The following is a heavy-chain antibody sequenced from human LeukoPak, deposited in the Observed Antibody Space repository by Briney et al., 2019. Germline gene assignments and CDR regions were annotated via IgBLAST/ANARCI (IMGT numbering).Heavy chain of an antibody. V-gene: IGHV3-48*01. CDR2: IGGSGTTI. J-gene: IGHJ4*02. CDR1: GFTFSSYS. CDR3: ARVRDYGDYPPDY. D-gene: IGHD4-17*01. Sequence: GGSLRLSCAASGFTFSSYSMNWVRQAPGKGLEWVSYIGGSGTTIYYADSVKGRFTISRDNAKNSLYLQMSSLRAEDTAVYYCARVRDYGDYPPDYWGQGTLVTVSS.